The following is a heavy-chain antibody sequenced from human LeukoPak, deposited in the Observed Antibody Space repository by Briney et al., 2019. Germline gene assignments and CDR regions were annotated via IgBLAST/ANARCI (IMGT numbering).Heavy chain of an antibody. V-gene: IGHV5-51*01. CDR1: GYSFTSYW. Sequence: GESLKISCKGSGYSFTSYWIGWVCQMPGKGLEWMGIIYPGDSDTRYSPSFQGQVTISADKSISTAYLQWSSLMASDTAMYYCARHGTLTTVNADFDYWGQGTLVTVSS. D-gene: IGHD4-11*01. CDR2: IYPGDSDT. CDR3: ARHGTLTTVNADFDY. J-gene: IGHJ4*02.